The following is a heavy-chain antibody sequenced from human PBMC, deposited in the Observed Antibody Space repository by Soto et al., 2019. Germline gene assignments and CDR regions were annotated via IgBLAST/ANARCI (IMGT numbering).Heavy chain of an antibody. Sequence: QVQLVQSGAEVKMPGDSVKVSCRASGYNFAAYHMHWVRQAPGQGLEWVGWINLNTGIPNYAQKFQDWVTLIRDTCINTAYMELTRLKADDTAVYYCVRDGEICFDTVTGYYRCGSMVVWRQGTTVTVSS. J-gene: IGHJ6*02. D-gene: IGHD3-9*01. V-gene: IGHV1-2*04. CDR2: INLNTGIP. CDR1: GYNFAAYH. CDR3: VRDGEICFDTVTGYYRCGSMVV.